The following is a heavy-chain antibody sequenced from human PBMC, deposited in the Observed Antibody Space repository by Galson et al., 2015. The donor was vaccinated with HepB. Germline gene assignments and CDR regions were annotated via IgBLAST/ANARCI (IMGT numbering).Heavy chain of an antibody. CDR2: VLPIFSTT. D-gene: IGHD4-23*01. CDR1: GGSFTSYA. J-gene: IGHJ3*02. V-gene: IGHV1-69*13. CDR3: ARALIGTAVVTGDAFDM. Sequence: SVKVSCKASGGSFTSYAINWVRQAPGQGLEWMGGVLPIFSTTNLAQKFQARVTITADESTSTAYMELSSLTSEDAAVYYCARALIGTAVVTGDAFDMWGQGTMVTVSS.